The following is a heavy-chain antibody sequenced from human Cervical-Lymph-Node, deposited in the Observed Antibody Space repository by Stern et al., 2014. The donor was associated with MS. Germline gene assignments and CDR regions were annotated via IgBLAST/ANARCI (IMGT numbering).Heavy chain of an antibody. D-gene: IGHD6-19*01. Sequence: VQLGQSGAEVRKPGESLKISCKGSGYSFSSYWIGWVRQMPGKGLEWMGIIFPGDSDARYSPSFQGQVTISADKSISSVYLQWSSLKASDTAMYYCARHGGSGWVYFDNWGQGTLVTVSS. J-gene: IGHJ4*02. CDR1: GYSFSSYW. CDR2: IFPGDSDA. V-gene: IGHV5-51*01. CDR3: ARHGGSGWVYFDN.